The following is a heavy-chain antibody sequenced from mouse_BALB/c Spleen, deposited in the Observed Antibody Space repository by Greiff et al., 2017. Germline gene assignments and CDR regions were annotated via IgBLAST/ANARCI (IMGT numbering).Heavy chain of an antibody. J-gene: IGHJ3*01. CDR3: ARDDYYGSRFAY. CDR2: SRNKANDYTT. V-gene: IGHV7-1*02. Sequence: EVHLVESGGGSVQPGGSLRLSCATSGFTFSDFYMEWVRQPPGKRLEWIAASRNKANDYTTEYSASVKGRFIVSRDTSQSILYLQMNALRAEDTAIYYCARDDYYGSRFAYWGQGTLVTVSA. D-gene: IGHD1-1*01. CDR1: GFTFSDFY.